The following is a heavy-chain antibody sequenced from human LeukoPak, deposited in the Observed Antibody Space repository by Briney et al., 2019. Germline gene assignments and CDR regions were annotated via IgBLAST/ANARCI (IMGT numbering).Heavy chain of an antibody. J-gene: IGHJ4*02. V-gene: IGHV4-4*07. CDR2: IYTSGST. D-gene: IGHD1-1*01. Sequence: SETLSLTCTVSGGSISSYYWSWIRQPAGKGLEWIGRIYTSGSTNYNPSLKSRVTMSVDTSKNQFSLKLSSVTAADTAVYYCARSKLRIAPYYFDYWGQGTLVTVSS. CDR3: ARSKLRIAPYYFDY. CDR1: GGSISSYY.